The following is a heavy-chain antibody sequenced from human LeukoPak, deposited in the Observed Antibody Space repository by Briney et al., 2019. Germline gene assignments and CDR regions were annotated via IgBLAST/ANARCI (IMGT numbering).Heavy chain of an antibody. Sequence: GGSLRLSCAASGFTFSSYSMNWVRQAPGRGLEWVSSISSSSSYIYYADSAKGRFTISRDNAKNSLYLQMNSLRAEDTAVYYCARGGAMVRGVSPLDYWGQGTLVTVSS. J-gene: IGHJ4*02. V-gene: IGHV3-21*01. CDR3: ARGGAMVRGVSPLDY. CDR1: GFTFSSYS. CDR2: ISSSSSYI. D-gene: IGHD3-10*01.